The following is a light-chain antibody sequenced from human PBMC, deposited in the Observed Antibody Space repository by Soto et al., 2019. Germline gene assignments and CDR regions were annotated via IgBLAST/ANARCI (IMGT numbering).Light chain of an antibody. Sequence: EIQMTQSPSSLSASVGDRVTITCRASQTIDSYLNWYQQRPGKAPKLLIYTASNLQSGVPSRFGGSGSGTDFTLTISSLHPEDFATYYCQQSHSSPRTFGQGTKVEIK. CDR3: QQSHSSPRT. J-gene: IGKJ1*01. CDR1: QTIDSY. V-gene: IGKV1-39*01. CDR2: TAS.